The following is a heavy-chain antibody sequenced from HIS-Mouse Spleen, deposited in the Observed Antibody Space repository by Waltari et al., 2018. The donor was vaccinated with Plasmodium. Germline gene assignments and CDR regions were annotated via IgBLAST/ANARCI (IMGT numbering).Heavy chain of an antibody. D-gene: IGHD6-6*01. CDR2: IYRGGST. J-gene: IGHJ3*02. V-gene: IGHV3-53*01. CDR1: GFTVSSNY. CDR3: ARGMKSSSSAFDI. Sequence: EVQLVESGGGLIQPGGSLRLSCAASGFTVSSNYMSWVRQAPGKGVEWVSVIYRGGSTYYADSVKGRFTISRENSKNTLYLQMNSLRAEDTAVYYCARGMKSSSSAFDIWGQGTMVTVSS.